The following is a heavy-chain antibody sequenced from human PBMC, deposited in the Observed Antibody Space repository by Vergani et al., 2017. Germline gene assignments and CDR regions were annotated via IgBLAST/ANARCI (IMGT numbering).Heavy chain of an antibody. J-gene: IGHJ4*02. V-gene: IGHV3-66*02. CDR2: IYSGGST. Sequence: EVQLVESGGGLVQPGGSLRLSCAASGFTVSSNYMSWVRQAPGKGLEWVSVIYSGGSTYYADSVKGRFTISRDNSKNTLYLQMNSLRAEDTAGYYCARERETYYYDSSGYSKGRIFDYWGQGTLVTVSS. CDR1: GFTVSSNY. CDR3: ARERETYYYDSSGYSKGRIFDY. D-gene: IGHD3-22*01.